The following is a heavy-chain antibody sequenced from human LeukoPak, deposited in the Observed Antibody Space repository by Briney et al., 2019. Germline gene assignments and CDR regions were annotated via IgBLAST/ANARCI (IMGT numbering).Heavy chain of an antibody. D-gene: IGHD6-13*01. Sequence: GESLKISCKGSGYSFTSYWIGWVRQLPVKGLEWMGIIYPGDSDTRYSPSFQGQVTISADKSISTAYLQWSSLKASDTAMYYCARGYREQPYAFDIWGQGTMVTVSS. CDR1: GYSFTSYW. CDR2: IYPGDSDT. J-gene: IGHJ3*02. CDR3: ARGYREQPYAFDI. V-gene: IGHV5-51*01.